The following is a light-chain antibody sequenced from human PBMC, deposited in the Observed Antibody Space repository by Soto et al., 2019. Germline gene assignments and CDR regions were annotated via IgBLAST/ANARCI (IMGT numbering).Light chain of an antibody. CDR3: QQYNSYST. Sequence: DIVMTQSPSTLSASVGDRVIITCRAGQTISSWLAWYQQKPGKAPKLLIYKASSLESGVPSRFSVIGSGTEFTLTISSLQPDDSATDDCQQYNSYSTFGQGTKVDIK. CDR1: QTISSW. CDR2: KAS. J-gene: IGKJ1*01. V-gene: IGKV1-5*03.